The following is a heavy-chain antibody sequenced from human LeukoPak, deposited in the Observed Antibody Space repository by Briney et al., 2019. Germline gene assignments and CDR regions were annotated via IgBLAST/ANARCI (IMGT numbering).Heavy chain of an antibody. V-gene: IGHV5-51*01. CDR2: IYPGDSDT. D-gene: IGHD6-13*01. J-gene: IGHJ4*02. Sequence: GASLKISCKGSGSRFASYWIGWVRQMPGKGLEWMGIIYPGDSDTRYSPSFQGQVTISADKSISTAYLQWSSLKASDTAMYYCATSSDSSWYNYWGQGTLVTVSS. CDR1: GSRFASYW. CDR3: ATSSDSSWYNY.